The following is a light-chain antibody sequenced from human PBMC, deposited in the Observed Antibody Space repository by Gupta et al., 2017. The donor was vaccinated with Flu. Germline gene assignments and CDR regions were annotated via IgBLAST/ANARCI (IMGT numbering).Light chain of an antibody. CDR3: ESWDDSRGGRVL. CDR2: RND. Sequence: QSVLTQPPSASGTPGQRVTISCSGTSFNIGTNYVYWYQQLPGTAPKVLIYRNDQRPSGGPDRVSGSKSGTSAALAISGLRAEEEADYYCESWDDSRGGRVLFGGGTKLTVL. CDR1: SFNIGTNY. J-gene: IGLJ2*01. V-gene: IGLV1-47*01.